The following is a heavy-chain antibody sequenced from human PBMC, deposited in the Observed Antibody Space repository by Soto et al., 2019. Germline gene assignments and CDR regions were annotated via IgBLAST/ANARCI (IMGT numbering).Heavy chain of an antibody. CDR1: GGSISSGDYY. D-gene: IGHD4-17*01. Sequence: PSETLSLTCTVSGGSISSGDYYWSWIRQPPWKGLEWIGYIYYSGSTYYNPSLKSRVTISVDTSKNQFSLKLSSVTAADTAVYYCAREGTTVTYNWFDPWGQGTLVNVSS. CDR3: AREGTTVTYNWFDP. J-gene: IGHJ5*02. CDR2: IYYSGST. V-gene: IGHV4-30-4*01.